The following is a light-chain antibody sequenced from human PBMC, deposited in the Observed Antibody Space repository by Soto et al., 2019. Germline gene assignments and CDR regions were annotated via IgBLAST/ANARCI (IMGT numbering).Light chain of an antibody. CDR2: ATS. V-gene: IGKV1-39*01. Sequence: DIQMTQSPSSLSASVGGRVAITCRASQGIRNDLSWYQQKPGKAPKRLIYATSSLQSGVPSRFSGSGSGTDFTLTISSLQPEDFATYYCQQSYSTLETFGQGTKVEIK. CDR1: QGIRND. CDR3: QQSYSTLET. J-gene: IGKJ1*01.